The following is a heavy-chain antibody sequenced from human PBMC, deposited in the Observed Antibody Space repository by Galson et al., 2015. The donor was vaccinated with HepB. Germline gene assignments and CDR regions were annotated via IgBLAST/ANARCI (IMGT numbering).Heavy chain of an antibody. CDR2: IIPILGIA. D-gene: IGHD5-12*01. V-gene: IGHV1-69*02. CDR1: GGTFSSYT. Sequence: SVKVSCKASGGTFSSYTISWVRQAPGQGLEWMGRIIPILGIANYAQKFQGRVTITADKSTSTAYMELSSLRSEDTAVYYCARTFSGYDSEVEYWGQGTLVTVSS. J-gene: IGHJ4*02. CDR3: ARTFSGYDSEVEY.